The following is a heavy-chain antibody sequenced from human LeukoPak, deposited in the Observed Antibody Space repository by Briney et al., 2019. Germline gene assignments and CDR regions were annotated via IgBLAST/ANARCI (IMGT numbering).Heavy chain of an antibody. CDR2: IYYSGST. CDR1: GGSISSGSYY. J-gene: IGHJ4*02. D-gene: IGHD6-13*01. CDR3: ARDEGVAAAAFDY. V-gene: IGHV4-30-4*07. Sequence: PSQTLSLTCTVSGGSISSGSYYWSWIRQPAGKGLEWIGYIYYSGSTYYNPSLKSRVTISVDTSKNQFSLKLSSVTAADTAVYYCARDEGVAAAAFDYWGQGTLVTVSS.